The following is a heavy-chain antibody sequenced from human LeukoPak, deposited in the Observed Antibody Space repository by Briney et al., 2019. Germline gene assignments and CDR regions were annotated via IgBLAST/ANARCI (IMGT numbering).Heavy chain of an antibody. V-gene: IGHV1-69*04. CDR2: IIPILGIA. Sequence: SVKVSCKASGGTFSSHAISWVRQAPGQGLEWMGRIIPILGIANYAQKFQGRVTITADKSTSTAYMELSSLRSEDTAVYYCAPYDILTGYPNWFDPWGQGTLVTVSS. CDR1: GGTFSSHA. J-gene: IGHJ5*02. D-gene: IGHD3-9*01. CDR3: APYDILTGYPNWFDP.